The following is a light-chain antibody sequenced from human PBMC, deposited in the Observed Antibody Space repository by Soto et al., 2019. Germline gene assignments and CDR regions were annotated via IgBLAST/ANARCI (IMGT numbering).Light chain of an antibody. CDR2: EVN. J-gene: IGLJ1*01. CDR1: SSDVGGYNY. CDR3: IAYVGSPYV. V-gene: IGLV2-8*01. Sequence: QSALTQPPSASGCPGQSVTISCTGTSSDVGGYNYVSWYQQHPGKAPKLMIYEVNKRPSGVPDRFSGSKSGNTASLTVSGLQAEDEADYYCIAYVGSPYVFGTGTKVTVL.